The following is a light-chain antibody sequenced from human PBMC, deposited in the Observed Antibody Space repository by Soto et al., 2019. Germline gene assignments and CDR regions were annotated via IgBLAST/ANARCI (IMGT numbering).Light chain of an antibody. CDR1: QSIDTW. V-gene: IGKV1-5*03. J-gene: IGKJ3*01. CDR3: QRYDTYSGT. Sequence: DIQMTQSPSTLSASVGDRVTITCRASQSIDTWLAWYQQKPGKAPKLLIYRASSLESGGPSRFSGSGSGTEFTLTIRSLQPDDFSTYYCQRYDTYSGTFGPGTKVDIK. CDR2: RAS.